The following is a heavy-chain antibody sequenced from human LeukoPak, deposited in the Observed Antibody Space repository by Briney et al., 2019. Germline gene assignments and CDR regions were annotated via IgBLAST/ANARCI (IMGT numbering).Heavy chain of an antibody. CDR1: GFTFSSYS. Sequence: GGSLRLSCAASGFTFSSYSMNWVRQAPGKGLEWVSSISSSSSYIYYADSVKGRFTISRDNAKNSLYLQMNSLRAEDTAVYYCARDANYDYVWGSYRIYYYHMDVWGKGTTVTVSS. CDR2: ISSSSSYI. CDR3: ARDANYDYVWGSYRIYYYHMDV. V-gene: IGHV3-21*01. J-gene: IGHJ6*03. D-gene: IGHD3-16*02.